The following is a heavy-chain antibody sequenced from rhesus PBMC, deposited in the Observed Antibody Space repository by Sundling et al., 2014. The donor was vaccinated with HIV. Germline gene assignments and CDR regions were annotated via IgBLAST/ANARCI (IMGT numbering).Heavy chain of an antibody. Sequence: EVQLVESGGGLVQPGGSLRLSCAASGFTFSSYGMSWVRQAPGKGLEWVSSISSASSYIYYADSVKGRFTISRDNAKNSLSLQMNSLRAEDTAVYYCTRDLAAAAVFDYWGQGVLVTVSS. CDR1: GFTFSSYG. J-gene: IGHJ4*01. CDR2: ISSASSYI. D-gene: IGHD6-31*01. V-gene: IGHV3-136*01. CDR3: TRDLAAAAVFDY.